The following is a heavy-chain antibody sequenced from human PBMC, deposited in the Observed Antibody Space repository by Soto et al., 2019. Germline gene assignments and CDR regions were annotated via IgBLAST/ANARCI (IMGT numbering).Heavy chain of an antibody. CDR1: GGSISSYY. J-gene: IGHJ5*02. CDR2: IYYSGST. Sequence: SETLSLTCTVSGGSISSYYWSWIRRPPGKGLEWIGYIYYSGSTNYNPSLKSRVTISVDTSKNQFSLKLSSVTAADTAVYYCASSRRVQSWFDPWGQGTLVTVSS. CDR3: ASSRRVQSWFDP. D-gene: IGHD1-1*01. V-gene: IGHV4-59*01.